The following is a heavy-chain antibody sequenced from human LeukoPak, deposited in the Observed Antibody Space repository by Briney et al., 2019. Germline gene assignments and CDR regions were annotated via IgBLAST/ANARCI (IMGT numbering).Heavy chain of an antibody. D-gene: IGHD2-2*01. CDR3: ARGGVRGSIDY. CDR2: IGTAGDT. Sequence: GGSLRLSCEASGFTFSNYDMHWVRQATGKGLEWVSAIGTAGDTYYPGSVKGRFTISRENVKNSLYLQMNSLRAGDTAVYYCARGGVRGSIDYWGQGTLVTVSS. CDR1: GFTFSNYD. J-gene: IGHJ4*02. V-gene: IGHV3-13*01.